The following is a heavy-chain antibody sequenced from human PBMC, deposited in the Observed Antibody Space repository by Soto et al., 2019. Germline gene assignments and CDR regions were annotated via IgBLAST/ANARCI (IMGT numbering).Heavy chain of an antibody. D-gene: IGHD3-10*01. Sequence: GASVKVSCKASGYTFTNYGLSWVRQAPGEGLEWLGWISAYNGNANYAQKFQGRVAMTTDTATTTAYMELRSLRSDDTATYYCARVPTVRGVIGNGWFDPWGQGTLVTVPQ. V-gene: IGHV1-18*01. J-gene: IGHJ5*02. CDR1: GYTFTNYG. CDR3: ARVPTVRGVIGNGWFDP. CDR2: ISAYNGNA.